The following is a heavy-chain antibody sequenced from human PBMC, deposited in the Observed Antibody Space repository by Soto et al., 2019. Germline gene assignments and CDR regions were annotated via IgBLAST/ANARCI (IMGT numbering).Heavy chain of an antibody. V-gene: IGHV3-48*02. CDR3: ARSVEGHFDF. CDR2: ITSDERTI. CDR1: GFTFRVYS. Sequence: GGSLRLSCSASGFTFRVYSMNWVRQAPGKGLEWVSYITSDERTIHYADSVKGRFTISRDNAKNSVYLQMTSLRDEDTAVYYCARSVEGHFDFWGQGILVTVPQ. J-gene: IGHJ4*01. D-gene: IGHD6-19*01.